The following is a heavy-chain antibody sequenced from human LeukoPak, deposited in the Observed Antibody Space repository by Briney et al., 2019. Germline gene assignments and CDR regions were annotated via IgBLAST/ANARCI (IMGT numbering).Heavy chain of an antibody. V-gene: IGHV3-23*01. CDR3: AKGHGSGTYWVFNE. Sequence: GGTLRLSCAGSGFNFRSYDMSWVRQAPGKGLEWVSGITGSGGSTYYADSVKGRFTISRDNSQNTLYLQMSSLRAEDTAVYYCAKGHGSGTYWVFNERGQGTLGTVSA. CDR1: GFNFRSYD. J-gene: IGHJ4*02. CDR2: ITGSGGST. D-gene: IGHD3-10*01.